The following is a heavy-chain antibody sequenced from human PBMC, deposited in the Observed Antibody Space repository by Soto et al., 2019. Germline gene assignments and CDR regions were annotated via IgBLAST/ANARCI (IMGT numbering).Heavy chain of an antibody. CDR3: ANAEHPRRSIGFDY. CDR1: GFTFASYV. Sequence: GGSLRLSCAGSGFTFASYVMTWVRQAPGKGLEWVSSISAAGGSTYYAGSVKGRFTISRDNSKNTLYLQMNSLRAEDTAIYYCANAEHPRRSIGFDYWGQGTLVTVSS. D-gene: IGHD3-16*02. CDR2: ISAAGGST. V-gene: IGHV3-23*01. J-gene: IGHJ4*02.